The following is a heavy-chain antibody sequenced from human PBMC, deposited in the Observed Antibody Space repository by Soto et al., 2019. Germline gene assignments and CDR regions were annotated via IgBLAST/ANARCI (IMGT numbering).Heavy chain of an antibody. J-gene: IGHJ2*01. Sequence: QVQLQESGPGLVKPSETLSLTCTVSGGSISTYYWSWIRQPPGKGLELIGYVSDSGSAYYNPSLNRRVAISLDTSKNKCSLKLSSVTAADTAVYYCARRRKWIAGGDFDLWGRGTLVTVSS. D-gene: IGHD2-21*01. CDR1: GGSISTYY. V-gene: IGHV4-59*08. CDR2: VSDSGSA. CDR3: ARRRKWIAGGDFDL.